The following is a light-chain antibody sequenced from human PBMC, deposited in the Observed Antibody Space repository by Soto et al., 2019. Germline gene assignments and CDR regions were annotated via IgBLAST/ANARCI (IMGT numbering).Light chain of an antibody. CDR2: DVS. Sequence: QSVLTQPASVSGSPGQSITISCTGTSSDVGGYNNVSWYQQHPGKAPKLMIYDVSNRPSGVSNRFSGSQSGNTASLTISGLQAEDEADYYCSSYTSTSTYVFGTGTKVTVL. CDR3: SSYTSTSTYV. J-gene: IGLJ1*01. CDR1: SSDVGGYNN. V-gene: IGLV2-14*01.